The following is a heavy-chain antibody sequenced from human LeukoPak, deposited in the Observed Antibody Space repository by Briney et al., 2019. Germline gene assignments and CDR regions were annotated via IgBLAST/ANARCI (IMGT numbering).Heavy chain of an antibody. Sequence: ASVKVSCKASGYTFATYGISWVRQAPGQGLEWMGWISAHNGDTNYAQRLQGRVTMTTDTSTSTAYMELRSLRSDDTAVYYCARVKARSGSYSLDYWGQGTLVTVSS. J-gene: IGHJ4*02. V-gene: IGHV1-18*01. CDR2: ISAHNGDT. CDR1: GYTFATYG. CDR3: ARVKARSGSYSLDY. D-gene: IGHD1-26*01.